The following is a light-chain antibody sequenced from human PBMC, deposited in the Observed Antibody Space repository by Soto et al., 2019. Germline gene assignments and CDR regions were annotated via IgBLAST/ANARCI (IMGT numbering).Light chain of an antibody. V-gene: IGKV1-39*01. CDR3: QHSSTPWT. CDR2: LTS. Sequence: DIQMTQSPSSLSASVGDRVTITCRASQSISTYLNWFQQKPGRAPKLLIYLTSTLQSGVPSRFSGSGSGTDSPLTISRLQPEYVATYCCQHSSTPWTFGQGTKVDVK. CDR1: QSISTY. J-gene: IGKJ1*01.